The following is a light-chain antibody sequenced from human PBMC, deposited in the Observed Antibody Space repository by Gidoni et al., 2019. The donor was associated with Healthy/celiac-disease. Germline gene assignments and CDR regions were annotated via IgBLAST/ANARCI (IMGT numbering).Light chain of an antibody. V-gene: IGLV2-23*01. J-gene: IGLJ3*02. CDR2: EGR. Sequence: QSALTQPASVSGSPGQSITISCTGTRSDVGSYNLVSWYQQHPGKAPKLMIYEGRKRPPGVSNRFSGSKSGNTASLTISGLQAEDEADYYCCSYAGSSTWVFGGGTKLTVL. CDR1: RSDVGSYNL. CDR3: CSYAGSSTWV.